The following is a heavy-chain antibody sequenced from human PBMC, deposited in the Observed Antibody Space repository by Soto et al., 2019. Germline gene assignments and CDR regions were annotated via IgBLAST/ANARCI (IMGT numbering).Heavy chain of an antibody. Sequence: QVQLVQSGAEVKKPGASVKVSCKASGYTFTSYGIIWVRQAPGQGLEWMGWISAYNGNTNYAQKLQGRVTMTTDTSTSTAYMELRSLRSDDTAVYYCARGATLVATTDSSCLWWFDPWGQGTLVTVSS. CDR2: ISAYNGNT. CDR1: GYTFTSYG. CDR3: ARGATLVATTDSSCLWWFDP. J-gene: IGHJ5*02. D-gene: IGHD5-12*01. V-gene: IGHV1-18*04.